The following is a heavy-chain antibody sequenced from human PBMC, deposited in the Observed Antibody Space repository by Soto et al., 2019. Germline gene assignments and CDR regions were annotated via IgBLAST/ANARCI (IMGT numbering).Heavy chain of an antibody. J-gene: IGHJ6*02. CDR2: IDPSDSYI. CDR1: GYRFTSYW. V-gene: IGHV5-10-1*01. D-gene: IGHD3-10*01. Sequence: SGESLKISCQGSGYRFTSYWISWVRQMPGKGLEWMGKIDPSDSYINYSPSFQGHVTISADRSISTVYLQWSSLKASDTAIYYCARIDFTTYGSTNYGMDVWGQGTTVTVSS. CDR3: ARIDFTTYGSTNYGMDV.